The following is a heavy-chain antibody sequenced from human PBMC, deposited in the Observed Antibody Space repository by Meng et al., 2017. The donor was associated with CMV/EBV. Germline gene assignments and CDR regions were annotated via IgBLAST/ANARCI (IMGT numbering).Heavy chain of an antibody. D-gene: IGHD3-22*01. Sequence: GESLKISCAASGFLFSSYGMHWVRQAPGKGLEWVTFIWYDGSNKYYADSVKGRFTTSRDNSRNTLHLQMNSLRAEDTAIYYCARDWDFYDNTGYPIDYWGQGTLVTVSS. CDR3: ARDWDFYDNTGYPIDY. J-gene: IGHJ4*02. V-gene: IGHV3-30*02. CDR1: GFLFSSYG. CDR2: IWYDGSNK.